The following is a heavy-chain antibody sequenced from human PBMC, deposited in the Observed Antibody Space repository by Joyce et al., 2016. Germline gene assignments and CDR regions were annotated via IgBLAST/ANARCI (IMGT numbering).Heavy chain of an antibody. CDR1: GFTFNSYG. V-gene: IGHV3-33*01. CDR3: AREFSEYYFDY. CDR2: IWYDGGNK. J-gene: IGHJ4*02. Sequence: QVQLVESGGGIIQPGRSLRLSCVASGFTFNSYGMHWVRQATGKGLEWVSFIWYDGGNKHLADSVKGRFTISRENSKNTLYLQMNSLRAEDTAVYYCAREFSEYYFDYWGQGTLVTVSS.